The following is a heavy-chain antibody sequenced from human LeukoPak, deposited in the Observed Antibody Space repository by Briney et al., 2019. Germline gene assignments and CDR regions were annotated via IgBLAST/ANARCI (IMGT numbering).Heavy chain of an antibody. CDR1: GGSISSSNW. J-gene: IGHJ6*03. CDR2: IYHSGST. D-gene: IGHD4-17*01. Sequence: PSETLSLTCAVSGGSISSSNWWSWVRQPPGKGLEWIGEIYHSGSTNYNPSLKSRVTISVDTSKNQFSLKLSSVTAADTAVYYCAREVDYGPYYMDVWGKGTTVTVSS. V-gene: IGHV4-4*02. CDR3: AREVDYGPYYMDV.